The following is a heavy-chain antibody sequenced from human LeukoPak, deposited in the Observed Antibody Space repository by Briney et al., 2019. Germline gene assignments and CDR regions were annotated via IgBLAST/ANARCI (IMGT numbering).Heavy chain of an antibody. V-gene: IGHV4-39*07. J-gene: IGHJ4*02. CDR1: GGSISSSSYY. CDR3: ARVGARGIAVAVPSYYFDY. Sequence: SETLSLTCTVSGGSISSSSYYWGWIRQPPGKGLEWIGSIYYSGSTYYNPSLKSRVTISVDTSKSQFSLKLSSVTAADTAVYYCARVGARGIAVAVPSYYFDYWGQGTLVTVSS. D-gene: IGHD6-19*01. CDR2: IYYSGST.